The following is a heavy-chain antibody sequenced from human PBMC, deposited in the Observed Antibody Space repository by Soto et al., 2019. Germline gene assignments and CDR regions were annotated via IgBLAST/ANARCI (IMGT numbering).Heavy chain of an antibody. Sequence: GASVKVSCTASGYTFTSYGISWVRQAPGQGLEWMGWISAYNGNTNYAQKLQGRVTMTTDTSTSTAYMELRSLRSDDTAVYYCARDRYDILTGYYQYLAYWGQGTLVTVSS. CDR3: ARDRYDILTGYYQYLAY. CDR1: GYTFTSYG. CDR2: ISAYNGNT. V-gene: IGHV1-18*01. J-gene: IGHJ4*02. D-gene: IGHD3-9*01.